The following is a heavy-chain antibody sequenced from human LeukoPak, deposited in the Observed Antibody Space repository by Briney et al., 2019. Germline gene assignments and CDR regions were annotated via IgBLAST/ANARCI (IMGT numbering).Heavy chain of an antibody. CDR3: ARLSVIPPNDAFDL. CDR2: IFCSGNT. V-gene: IGHV4-39*07. J-gene: IGHJ3*01. Sequence: SETLSLTCTVSGGSISSSSYYWGWIRQPPGKGLGWIGSIFCSGNTHYSPSFKSRVTISLDTSKTQFSLRLSSVTAADTAVYYCARLSVIPPNDAFDLWGQGTMVTVSS. D-gene: IGHD2-2*01. CDR1: GGSISSSSYY.